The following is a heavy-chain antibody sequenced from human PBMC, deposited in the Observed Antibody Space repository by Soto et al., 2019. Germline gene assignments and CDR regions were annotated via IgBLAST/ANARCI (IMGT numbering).Heavy chain of an antibody. Sequence: VALVQSGAGVKKPGSPVKVFFQASGGHFSRYAISWVRQAPGQGLEWMGGIIPIFGTANYAQKFQGRVTITADESTSTAYMELSSLRSEDTAVYYCASLGHERGYSYGDYWGQGTLVTVSS. CDR1: GGHFSRYA. V-gene: IGHV1-69*01. D-gene: IGHD5-18*01. CDR3: ASLGHERGYSYGDY. J-gene: IGHJ4*02. CDR2: IIPIFGTA.